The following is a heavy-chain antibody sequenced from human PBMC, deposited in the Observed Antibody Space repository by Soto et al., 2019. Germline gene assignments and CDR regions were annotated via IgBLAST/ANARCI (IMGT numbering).Heavy chain of an antibody. CDR3: VREGITMVRGAVYYYYGMDV. J-gene: IGHJ6*02. V-gene: IGHV3-7*01. Sequence: EVQLVESGGGLVQPGGSLRLSCAASGFTFSSYWMSWVRQAPGKGLEWVANIKQDGSEKYYVDSVKGRFTISRDNAKNSLYLQMNSLRAEDTAVYYCVREGITMVRGAVYYYYGMDVWGQGTTVTVSS. CDR1: GFTFSSYW. CDR2: IKQDGSEK. D-gene: IGHD3-10*01.